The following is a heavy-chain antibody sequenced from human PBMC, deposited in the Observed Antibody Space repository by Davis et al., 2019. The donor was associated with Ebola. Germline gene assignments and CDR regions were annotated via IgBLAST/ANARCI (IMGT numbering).Heavy chain of an antibody. Sequence: EFLKISCAASGFTFSSYWMHWVRQAPGKGLVWVSRINSDGSSTSYADSVKGRFTISRDNAKNTLYLQMNSLRAEDTAVYYCARDLDDGDEIVYYYGMDVWGQGTTVTVSS. J-gene: IGHJ6*02. V-gene: IGHV3-74*01. D-gene: IGHD4-17*01. CDR1: GFTFSSYW. CDR2: INSDGSST. CDR3: ARDLDDGDEIVYYYGMDV.